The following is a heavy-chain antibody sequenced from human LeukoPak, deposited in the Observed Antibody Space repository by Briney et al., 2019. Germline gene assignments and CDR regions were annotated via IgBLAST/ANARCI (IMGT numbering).Heavy chain of an antibody. CDR1: GGTFSSYA. D-gene: IGHD3-10*01. V-gene: IGHV1-8*03. CDR3: ARGELLWFGDDYYYYMDV. CDR2: MNPNSGNT. J-gene: IGHJ6*03. Sequence: ASVKVSCKASGGTFSSYAISWVRQATGQGLEWMGWMNPNSGNTGYAQKFQGRVTITRNTSISTAYMELSSLRSEDTAVYYCARGELLWFGDDYYYYMDVWGKGTTVTVSS.